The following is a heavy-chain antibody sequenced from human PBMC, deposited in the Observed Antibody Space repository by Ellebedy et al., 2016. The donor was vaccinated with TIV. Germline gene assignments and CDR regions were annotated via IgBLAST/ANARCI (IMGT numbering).Heavy chain of an antibody. V-gene: IGHV4-59*01. J-gene: IGHJ3*02. CDR3: ARVVWQQPVSYAFDI. D-gene: IGHD6-13*01. CDR2: ISYSGST. Sequence: MPSETLSLTCAVYGGSFSGYYWSWIRQPPGKGLEWIGYISYSGSTNYNPSLKSRVSISVDTSENQFSLRLTSVTAADTAVYYCARVVWQQPVSYAFDIWGQGTMVTVSS. CDR1: GGSFSGYY.